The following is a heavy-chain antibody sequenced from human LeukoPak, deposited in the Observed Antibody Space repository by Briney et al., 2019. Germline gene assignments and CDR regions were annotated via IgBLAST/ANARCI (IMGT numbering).Heavy chain of an antibody. J-gene: IGHJ4*02. CDR3: ARVAGGSHHFDY. CDR1: GSAFSTYS. D-gene: IGHD1-26*01. V-gene: IGHV3-21*01. Sequence: GGSLRLSCAASGSAFSTYSMNWVRQAPGKGLEWVSSITSTSSYIYYADSVKGRFTISRDNAKNSLYLQMNTLRAEDTAVYYCARVAGGSHHFDYWGQGTLVTVSS. CDR2: ITSTSSYI.